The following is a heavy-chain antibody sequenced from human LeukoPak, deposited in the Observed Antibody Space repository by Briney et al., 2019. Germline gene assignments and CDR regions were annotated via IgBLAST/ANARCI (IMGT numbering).Heavy chain of an antibody. J-gene: IGHJ5*02. CDR1: GGSIDSYY. CDR2: IYYSGSTSGST. CDR3: ARDRRMVVAALRTWFDP. V-gene: IGHV4-59*12. D-gene: IGHD2-15*01. Sequence: SETLSLTCSVSGGSIDSYYWSWIRQPPGKGLEWIGYIYYSGSTSGSTNYNPSLKSRVTISVDTSKNQFSLKLSSVTAADTAVYYCARDRRMVVAALRTWFDPWGQGTLVTVSS.